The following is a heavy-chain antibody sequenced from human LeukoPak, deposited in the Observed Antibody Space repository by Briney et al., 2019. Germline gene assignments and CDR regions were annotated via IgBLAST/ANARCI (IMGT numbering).Heavy chain of an antibody. CDR3: ASRSSYSSSSGSYYYYMDV. CDR1: GGTFSSYA. D-gene: IGHD6-6*01. J-gene: IGHJ6*03. CDR2: IIPILGTA. Sequence: SVKVSCKASGGTFSSYAISWVRQAPGQGLEWMGGIIPILGTANYAQKFQGRVTITADESTSTAYMELSSLRSEDTAVYYCASRSSYSSSSGSYYYYMDVWGKGTTVTVSS. V-gene: IGHV1-69*13.